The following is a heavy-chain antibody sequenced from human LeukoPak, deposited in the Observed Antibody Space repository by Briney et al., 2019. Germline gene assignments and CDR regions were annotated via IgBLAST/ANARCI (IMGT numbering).Heavy chain of an antibody. J-gene: IGHJ4*02. CDR1: GYTFPSYW. CDR3: ARRYCSGRNCYYFDY. CDR2: IHPDDSDT. D-gene: IGHD2-15*01. Sequence: PGDSLNISCKGSGYTFPSYWIGWVRQMPGKGLEWMGIIHPDDSDTRYSPSFQGQVTISADKSISTAYLQWSSLKASDTAMYYCARRYCSGRNCYYFDYWGQGTLVTVSS. V-gene: IGHV5-51*01.